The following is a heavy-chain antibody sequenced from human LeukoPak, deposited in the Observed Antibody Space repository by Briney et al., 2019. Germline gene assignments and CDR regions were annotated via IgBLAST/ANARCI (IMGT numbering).Heavy chain of an antibody. CDR1: GYTFTGYY. J-gene: IGHJ4*02. CDR3: ARDPAADVVVVAATPINNDY. Sequence: ASVKVSCKASGYTFTGYYMHWVRQAPGQGLGWMGWINPNSGGTNYAQKFQGRVTMTRDTSISTAYMELSSLRSDDTGVYYCARDPAADVVVVAATPINNDYRGQGTQVTVSS. V-gene: IGHV1-2*02. D-gene: IGHD2-15*01. CDR2: INPNSGGT.